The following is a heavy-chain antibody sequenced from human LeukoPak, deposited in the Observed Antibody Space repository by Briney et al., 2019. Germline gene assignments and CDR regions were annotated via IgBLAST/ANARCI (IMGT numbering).Heavy chain of an antibody. CDR3: VRSRGYSYGYSYYFDY. CDR1: GYIFTTYW. Sequence: GESLKISCKASGYIFTTYWIGWVRQMPGKGLELMGIIYPGDSETRYSPSFQGQVTISADKSISPAYLQWSSLKASDTAMYYCVRSRGYSYGYSYYFDYWGQGTLVTVSS. V-gene: IGHV5-51*01. CDR2: IYPGDSET. J-gene: IGHJ4*02. D-gene: IGHD5-18*01.